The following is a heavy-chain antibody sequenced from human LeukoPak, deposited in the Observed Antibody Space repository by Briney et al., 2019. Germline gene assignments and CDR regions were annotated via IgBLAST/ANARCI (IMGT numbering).Heavy chain of an antibody. CDR2: ISSSSSTI. CDR1: GFTFSSYS. D-gene: IGHD6-13*01. J-gene: IGHJ4*02. CDR3: AKTKRGSSWAHTFDY. V-gene: IGHV3-48*01. Sequence: GGSLRLSCAASGFTFSSYSVNWVRQAPGKGLEWVSYISSSSSTIYYADSVRGRFTISRDNAKNSLYLQMNSLRAEDTAVYYCAKTKRGSSWAHTFDYWGQGTLVTVSS.